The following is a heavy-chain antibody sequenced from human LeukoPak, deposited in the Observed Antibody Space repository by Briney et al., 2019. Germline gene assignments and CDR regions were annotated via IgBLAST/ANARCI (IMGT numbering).Heavy chain of an antibody. Sequence: SETLSLTCTVSGGSMSPYHWGWIRQPPGKGLEWTGYIYYSGSTNYNPSLKSRVTISVDTSKNQFSLKLSSVTAADTAVYYCARRKPSGYSYGLYYYYGMDVWGQGTTVTVSS. D-gene: IGHD5-18*01. J-gene: IGHJ6*02. CDR2: IYYSGST. CDR1: GGSMSPYH. CDR3: ARRKPSGYSYGLYYYYGMDV. V-gene: IGHV4-59*08.